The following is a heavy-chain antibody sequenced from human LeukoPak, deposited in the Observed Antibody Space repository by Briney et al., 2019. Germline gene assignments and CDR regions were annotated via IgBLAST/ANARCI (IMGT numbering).Heavy chain of an antibody. CDR2: INPSGGRT. D-gene: IGHD4-17*01. V-gene: IGHV1-46*01. J-gene: IGHJ4*02. CDR3: ARGGRDYGDFLAGH. CDR1: GYTFISYF. Sequence: GSVEVSCKASGYTFISYFMNWVRQAPGQGLEWMGIINPSGGRTNYAQKFEGRVIVTRDTSTSRVYMELYSLRSEDTAVYYCARGGRDYGDFLAGHWGQGTLVTVSS.